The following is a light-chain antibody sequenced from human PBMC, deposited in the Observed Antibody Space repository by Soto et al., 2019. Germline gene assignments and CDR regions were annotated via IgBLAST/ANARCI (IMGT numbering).Light chain of an antibody. V-gene: IGKV1-5*01. CDR1: QNINNW. CDR3: QHMRT. J-gene: IGKJ1*01. Sequence: DIQMTQSPSTLSASIGDRVTITCRASQNINNWIAWYQQKPGKAPKFLIYDASTLKSGVPSRFSGSGFGTEFSLTISSLQPDDFGSYYCQHMRTFGQGTKVEMK. CDR2: DAS.